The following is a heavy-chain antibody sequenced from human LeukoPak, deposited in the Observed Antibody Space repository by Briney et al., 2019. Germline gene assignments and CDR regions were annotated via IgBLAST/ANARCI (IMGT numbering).Heavy chain of an antibody. CDR2: ISYDGSNK. D-gene: IGHD3-3*02. CDR1: GFTFSSYA. V-gene: IGHV3-30-3*01. CDR3: ARDRVAFLEWLLSY. Sequence: GGSLRLSCAASGFTFSSYAVHWVRQAPGKGLEWVAVISYDGSNKYYADSVKGRFTISRDNSKNTLYLQMNSLRAEDTAVYYCARDRVAFLEWLLSYWGQGTLVTVSS. J-gene: IGHJ4*02.